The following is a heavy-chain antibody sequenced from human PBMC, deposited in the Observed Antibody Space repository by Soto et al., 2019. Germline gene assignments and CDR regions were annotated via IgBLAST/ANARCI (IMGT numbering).Heavy chain of an antibody. CDR3: TRDASRDSSARGWFDP. CDR1: GFTFRSFT. J-gene: IGHJ5*02. D-gene: IGHD6-13*01. V-gene: IGHV3-21*01. CDR2: ISSNSAYI. Sequence: LRLSCAASGFTFRSFTMNWVRQAPGKGLEWVSTISSNSAYIYYTDALRGRFTISRDNAKNSLHLQMNSLRAEDTAVYYCTRDASRDSSARGWFDPWGPGTLVTAPQ.